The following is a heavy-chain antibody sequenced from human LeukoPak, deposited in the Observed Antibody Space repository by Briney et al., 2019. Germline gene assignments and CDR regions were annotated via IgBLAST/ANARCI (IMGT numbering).Heavy chain of an antibody. CDR3: ARSDGYNLNFDY. V-gene: IGHV4-4*07. J-gene: IGHJ4*02. CDR1: GGSISSYY. CDR2: IYTSGST. Sequence: SETLSLTCTVSGGSISSYYWSWIRQPPGKGLEWIGRIYTSGSTNYNPSLTSRVTTSVDTSPNQFSLKLSSVAAADTAVYYSARSDGYNLNFDYWGQGTLVTVSS. D-gene: IGHD5-24*01.